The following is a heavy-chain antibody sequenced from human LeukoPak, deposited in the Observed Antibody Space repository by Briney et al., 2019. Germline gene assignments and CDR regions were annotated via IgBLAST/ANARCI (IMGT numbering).Heavy chain of an antibody. V-gene: IGHV3-30*02. J-gene: IGHJ4*02. CDR1: GFTFSSYG. Sequence: PGRSLRLSCAGSGFTFSSYGMHWVRQAPGKGLEWVAFIRYDGSNKYYADSVKGRFTISRDNSKNTLYLQMNSLRAEDTAVYYCAKDPASHWNDAQHHLYFDYWGQGTLVTVSS. CDR2: IRYDGSNK. D-gene: IGHD1-1*01. CDR3: AKDPASHWNDAQHHLYFDY.